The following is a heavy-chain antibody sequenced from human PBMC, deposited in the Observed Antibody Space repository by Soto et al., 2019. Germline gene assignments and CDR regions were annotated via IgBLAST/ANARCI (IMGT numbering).Heavy chain of an antibody. D-gene: IGHD2-2*02. CDR1: EGTFSSYA. CDR2: IIPIFGTA. V-gene: IGHV1-69*06. J-gene: IGHJ6*02. Sequence: GASVKVSCKASEGTFSSYAISWVRQAPGQGLEWMGGIIPIFGTANYAQKFQGRVTITAGKSTSTAYMELSSLRSEDTAVYYCASRLGVVVPAAIQDYYYYYYGMDVWGQGTTVTVSS. CDR3: ASRLGVVVPAAIQDYYYYYYGMDV.